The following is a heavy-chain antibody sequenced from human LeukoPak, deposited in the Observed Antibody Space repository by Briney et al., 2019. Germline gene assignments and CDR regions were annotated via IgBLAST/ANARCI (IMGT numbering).Heavy chain of an antibody. J-gene: IGHJ6*02. D-gene: IGHD2/OR15-2a*01. CDR2: ISGDGGST. CDR3: ARDMEYYYYYGLDV. Sequence: PGGSLRLSCAATGFTLDDYTMHWVRQAPGKGLEWVSLISGDGGSTNYADSVKGRFTISRDNSKNSLYLQMNGLRTDDTALYYCARDMEYYYYYGLDVWGHGTTVTVSS. CDR1: GFTLDDYT. V-gene: IGHV3-43*02.